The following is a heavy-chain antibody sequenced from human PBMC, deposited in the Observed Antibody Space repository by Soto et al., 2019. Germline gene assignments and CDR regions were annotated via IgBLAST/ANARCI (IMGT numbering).Heavy chain of an antibody. CDR2: ISGSGGST. CDR3: AEDGVVVPGRRGDY. J-gene: IGHJ4*02. V-gene: IGHV3-23*01. CDR1: GFTFSSYA. D-gene: IGHD2-2*01. Sequence: EVQLLESGGGLVQPGGSLRLSCAASGFTFSSYAMSWVRQAPGKGLEWVSAISGSGGSTYYADSVKGRFTISRDNSKNTLYLQMNSLRAEDTAVYYCAEDGVVVPGRRGDYWGQGTLVTVSS.